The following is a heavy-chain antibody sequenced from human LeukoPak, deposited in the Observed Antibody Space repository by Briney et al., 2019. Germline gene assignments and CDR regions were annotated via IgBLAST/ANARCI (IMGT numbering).Heavy chain of an antibody. J-gene: IGHJ4*02. Sequence: GGSLRLSCAASGFTFSSYGMNWVRQAPGKGLEWVSGISGDAGRTYYADSVKGRFTIYRDNSKNTLYLQMNSLGAEDTAVYYCAKEIDDFWRGYGDYWGQGTLVTVSS. D-gene: IGHD3-3*01. CDR2: ISGDAGRT. CDR3: AKEIDDFWRGYGDY. CDR1: GFTFSSYG. V-gene: IGHV3-23*01.